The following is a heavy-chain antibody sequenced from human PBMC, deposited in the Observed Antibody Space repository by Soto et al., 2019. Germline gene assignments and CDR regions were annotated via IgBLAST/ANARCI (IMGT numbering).Heavy chain of an antibody. J-gene: IGHJ4*02. CDR3: ARVYSGYDSTFDY. Sequence: XXTLSLTCAVYSGSFTGYYWSWIRQPPGXGLEWIGEIXHSGRXNYNQSLKSRVXISVDTPXXQFSLKLSYVTAEDTAVYYCARVYSGYDSTFDYWGQGTLVTVYS. CDR1: SGSFTGYY. D-gene: IGHD5-12*01. CDR2: IXHSGRX. V-gene: IGHV4-34*01.